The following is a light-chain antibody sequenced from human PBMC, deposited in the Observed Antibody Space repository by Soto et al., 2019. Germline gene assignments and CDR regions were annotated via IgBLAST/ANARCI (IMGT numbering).Light chain of an antibody. J-gene: IGKJ1*01. V-gene: IGKV1-5*03. Sequence: DIQMTQSPSTLSASVGDRLTITCRASQSISIWLAWYQQKPGKAPKILIYKASSLESGVPSRFSGSGSGTEFTLTISSLQPDDFASYSGQQYSTYTPRTFGQGTKVEIK. CDR2: KAS. CDR3: QQYSTYTPRT. CDR1: QSISIW.